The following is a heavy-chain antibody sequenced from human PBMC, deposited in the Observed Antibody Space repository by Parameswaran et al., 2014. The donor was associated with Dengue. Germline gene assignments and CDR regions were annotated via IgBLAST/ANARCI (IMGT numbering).Heavy chain of an antibody. J-gene: IGHJ6*02. D-gene: IGHD6-6*01. CDR3: AREYSSSSYYYGMDV. CDR2: ISAYNGNT. V-gene: IGHV1-18*01. Sequence: WVRQAPGQGLEWMGWISAYNGNTNYAQKLQGRVTITADKSTSTAYMELSSLRSEDTAVYYCAREYSSSSYYYGMDVWGQGTTVTVSS.